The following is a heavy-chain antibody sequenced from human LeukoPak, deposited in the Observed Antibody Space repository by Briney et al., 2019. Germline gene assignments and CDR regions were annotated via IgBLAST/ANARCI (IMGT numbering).Heavy chain of an antibody. CDR3: AREGYYGSGTPSFYFDF. CDR1: GLTFKNYV. Sequence: GGSLRLSCAASGLTFKNYVIHWVRQAPGKGLEWVAVVSYDGSIKYYADSVKGRFTISRDNSKNTLYLQMSSLRAEDTAVYYCAREGYYGSGTPSFYFDFWGQGTLVTVSS. CDR2: VSYDGSIK. D-gene: IGHD3-10*01. V-gene: IGHV3-30*03. J-gene: IGHJ4*02.